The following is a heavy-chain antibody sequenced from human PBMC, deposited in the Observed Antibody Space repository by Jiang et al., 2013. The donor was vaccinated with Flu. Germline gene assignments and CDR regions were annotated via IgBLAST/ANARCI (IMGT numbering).Heavy chain of an antibody. V-gene: IGHV4-31*03. Sequence: PGLVKPSQTLSLTCTVSGGSISSGNYCWSWIRQHPGKGLEWIGYIYYSGRTYYNPSLKSRVTISVDTSKNQFSLKLSSVTAADTAVYYCAREFSGSHWYFDLWGRGTLVTVSS. CDR2: IYYSGRT. D-gene: IGHD2-15*01. J-gene: IGHJ2*01. CDR3: AREFSGSHWYFDL. CDR1: GGSISSGNYC.